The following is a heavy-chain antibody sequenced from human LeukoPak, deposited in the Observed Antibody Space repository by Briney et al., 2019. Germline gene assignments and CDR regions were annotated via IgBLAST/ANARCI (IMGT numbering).Heavy chain of an antibody. V-gene: IGHV1-18*01. CDR3: ARGYCSGGSCYWFDP. CDR2: ISAYNGNR. J-gene: IGHJ5*02. D-gene: IGHD2-15*01. CDR1: GYTFTSDG. Sequence: ASVKVPCKASGYTFTSDGISWVRQAPGQGLEWMGWISAYNGNRNYAQKVEGRVTMTTDTSTNTAYMELRGLRSDDTALYYCARGYCSGGSCYWFDPWGQGTLVTVSS.